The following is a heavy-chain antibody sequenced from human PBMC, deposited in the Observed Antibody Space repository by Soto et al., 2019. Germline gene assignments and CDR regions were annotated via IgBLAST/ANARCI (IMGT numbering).Heavy chain of an antibody. CDR1: GGSISSYY. CDR3: ARDARYSSAVWFDP. V-gene: IGHV4-59*01. Sequence: SETLSLTCTVSGGSISSYYWSWIRQPPGKGLEWIGYIYYSGSTNYNPSLKSRVTISVDTSKNQFSLKLSSVTAADTAVYYCARDARYSSAVWFDPWGQGTLVTVSS. D-gene: IGHD6-19*01. J-gene: IGHJ5*02. CDR2: IYYSGST.